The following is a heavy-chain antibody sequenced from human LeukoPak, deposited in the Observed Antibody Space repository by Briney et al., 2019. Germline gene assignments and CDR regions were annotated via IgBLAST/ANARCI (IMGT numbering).Heavy chain of an antibody. CDR2: IYYSGST. J-gene: IGHJ4*02. CDR3: ARRGFDYYDSSGYDGGTFDY. V-gene: IGHV4-39*01. D-gene: IGHD3-22*01. CDR1: GGSISSSSYY. Sequence: PSETLSLTCTVSGGSISSSSYYWGWIRQPPGKGLEWIGSIYYSGSTYYNPSLKSRVTISVDTSKNQFSLKLSSVTAADTAVYYCARRGFDYYDSSGYDGGTFDYWGQGTLVTVSS.